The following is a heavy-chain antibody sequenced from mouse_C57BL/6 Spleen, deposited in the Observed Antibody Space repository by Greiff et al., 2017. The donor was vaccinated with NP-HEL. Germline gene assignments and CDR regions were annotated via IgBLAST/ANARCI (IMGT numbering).Heavy chain of an antibody. CDR3: ANAYYSNPAWFAY. Sequence: VQLKQPGAELVKPGASVKLSCKASGYTFTSYWMQGVKQRPGQGLEWIGEIDPSDSYTNYNQKFKGKATLTVDTSSSTAYMQLSSLTSEDSAVYYCANAYYSNPAWFAYWGQGTLVTVSA. CDR1: GYTFTSYW. CDR2: IDPSDSYT. J-gene: IGHJ3*01. V-gene: IGHV1-50*01. D-gene: IGHD2-5*01.